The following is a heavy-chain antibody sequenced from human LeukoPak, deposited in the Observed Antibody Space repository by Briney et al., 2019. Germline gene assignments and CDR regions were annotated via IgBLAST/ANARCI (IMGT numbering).Heavy chain of an antibody. J-gene: IGHJ5*02. CDR2: IYYSGST. V-gene: IGHV4-61*08. CDR1: GGSISSGGYY. CDR3: ARVGTGAVAGKRWFDP. D-gene: IGHD6-19*01. Sequence: SQTLSLTCTVSGGSISSGGYYWSWIRQPPGKGLEWIGYIYYSGSTNYNPSLKSRVTISVDTSKNQFSLKLSSVTAADTAVYYCARVGTGAVAGKRWFDPWGQGTLVTVSS.